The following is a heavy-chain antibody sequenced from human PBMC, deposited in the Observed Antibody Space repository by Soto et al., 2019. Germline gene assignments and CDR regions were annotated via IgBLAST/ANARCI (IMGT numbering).Heavy chain of an antibody. Sequence: QVQLLQSGAEVRKPGASVKISCETSEYSFITHVLHWVRQAPGQRFEWMGWFNPKSGRTMFSKTFQGRLTFTRDTSATPGETPADMDLAGLSSPFTRGTSATMELSGLSSEDTAVYYCAIQKTGTFFDFWGQGTLVTVSS. J-gene: IGHJ4*02. V-gene: IGHV1-3*01. CDR3: GTSATMELSGLSSEDTAVYYCAIQKTGTFFDF. CDR2: FNPKSGRT. CDR1: EYSFITHV. D-gene: IGHD1-7*01.